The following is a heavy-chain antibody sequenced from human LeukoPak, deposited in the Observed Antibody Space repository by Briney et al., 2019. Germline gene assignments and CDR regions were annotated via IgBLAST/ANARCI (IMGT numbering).Heavy chain of an antibody. V-gene: IGHV1-2*02. CDR1: GYTFTGYY. CDR3: ARDRWRRLYQLLNGDYYMDV. CDR2: INPNSGGT. Sequence: GASVKVSCKASGYTFTGYYMHWVRQAPGQGLEWMGWINPNSGGTNYAQKFQGRVTMTRDTSISTAYMELSRLRSDDTAVYYCARDRWRRLYQLLNGDYYMDVWGKGTTVTISS. D-gene: IGHD2-2*01. J-gene: IGHJ6*03.